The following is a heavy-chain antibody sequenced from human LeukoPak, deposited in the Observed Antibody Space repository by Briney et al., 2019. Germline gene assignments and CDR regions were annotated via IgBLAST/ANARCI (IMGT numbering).Heavy chain of an antibody. J-gene: IGHJ6*02. CDR2: INPSGGST. D-gene: IGHD6-19*01. V-gene: IGHV1-46*01. CDR1: GYTFTSYY. CDR3: ARDRIAYSSGWYELDYYYYSGMDV. Sequence: ASVKVSCKASGYTFTSYYMHWVRQAPGQGLEWMGIINPSGGSTSYAQTFQGRVTMTRDTSTSTVYMELSSLRSEDTAVYYCARDRIAYSSGWYELDYYYYSGMDVWGQGTTVTVSS.